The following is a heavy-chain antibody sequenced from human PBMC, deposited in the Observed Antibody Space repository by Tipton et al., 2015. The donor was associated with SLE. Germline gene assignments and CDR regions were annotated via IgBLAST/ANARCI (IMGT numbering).Heavy chain of an antibody. CDR2: ISYDGSHK. V-gene: IGHV3-30-3*01. CDR3: AREENIVLMPSDY. D-gene: IGHD2-8*01. J-gene: IGHJ4*02. CDR1: GFTFSNYA. Sequence: LRLSCAASGFTFSNYALHWVRQAPGKGLEWVALISYDGSHKYYADSVKGRFTISRDNSKNTLYLQMNSLRAEDTAVYYCAREENIVLMPSDYWGQGTLVTVSS.